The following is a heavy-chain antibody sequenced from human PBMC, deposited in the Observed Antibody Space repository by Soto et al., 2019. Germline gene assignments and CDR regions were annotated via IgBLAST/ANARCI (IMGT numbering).Heavy chain of an antibody. D-gene: IGHD6-25*01. Sequence: KSSETLSLTCTVSGVSIRNYSLNWIRQTPGKGLEWIGYIYYSGSTSYNPSPASRVSIFIDTSKTYFSLNHMSVTAADSGVFFCGRGSSDRILPVEVWGRGTSGTVPS. CDR1: GVSIRNYS. CDR2: IYYSGST. J-gene: IGHJ6*02. CDR3: GRGSSDRILPVEV. V-gene: IGHV4-59*01.